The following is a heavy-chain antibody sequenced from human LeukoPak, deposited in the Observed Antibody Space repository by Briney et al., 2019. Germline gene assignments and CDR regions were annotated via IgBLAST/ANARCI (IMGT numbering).Heavy chain of an antibody. V-gene: IGHV4-59*01. J-gene: IGHJ4*02. CDR2: IYYSGST. CDR1: GGSISSYH. CDR3: ARERLAYCGGDCYDYFDY. Sequence: PSETLSLTCTVSGGSISSYHWSWIRQPPGKGLEWSGYIYYSGSTNYNPSLKSRVTISVDTSKNQFSLKLSSVTAADTAVYYCARERLAYCGGDCYDYFDYWGQGTLVTVSS. D-gene: IGHD2-21*01.